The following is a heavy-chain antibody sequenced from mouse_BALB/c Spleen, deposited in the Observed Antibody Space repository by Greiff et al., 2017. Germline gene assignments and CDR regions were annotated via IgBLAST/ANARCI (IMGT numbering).Heavy chain of an antibody. Sequence: EVQLVESGAELVRPGALVKLSCKASGFNIKDYYMHWVKQRPEQGLEWIGWIDPENGNTIYDPKFQGKASITADTSSNTAYLQLSSLTSEDTAVYYCARERSGDFDYWGQGTTLTVSS. V-gene: IGHV14-1*02. CDR1: GFNIKDYY. CDR3: ARERSGDFDY. CDR2: IDPENGNT. J-gene: IGHJ2*01. D-gene: IGHD4-1*01.